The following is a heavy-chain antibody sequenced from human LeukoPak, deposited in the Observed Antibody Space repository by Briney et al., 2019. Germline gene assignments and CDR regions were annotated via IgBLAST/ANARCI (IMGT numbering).Heavy chain of an antibody. CDR2: IYPGDSDN. CDR3: ARLGGYGGNPEPFNDAYDI. J-gene: IGHJ3*02. D-gene: IGHD4-23*01. CDR1: GYIFTSYW. V-gene: IGHV5-51*01. Sequence: PGESLKISCKGSGYIFTSYWIGWVRQMSGKGLEWMAIIYPGDSDNRYSPSFQGQVTISADKSISTAYLQWSSLKASDTAIYYCARLGGYGGNPEPFNDAYDIWGQGTMVTVSS.